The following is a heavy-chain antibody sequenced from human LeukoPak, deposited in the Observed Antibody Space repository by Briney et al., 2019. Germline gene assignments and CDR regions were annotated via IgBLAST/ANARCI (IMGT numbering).Heavy chain of an antibody. J-gene: IGHJ6*03. CDR3: ARSLNYDFWSGYQNYYYYMDV. Sequence: SETLSLTCTVSGGSISSHCWSWIRQPPGKGLEWIGYIYYSGSTNYNPSLKSRVTISVDTSKNQFSLKLSSGTAADTAVYYCARSLNYDFWSGYQNYYYYMDVWGKGTTVTVSS. V-gene: IGHV4-59*11. CDR2: IYYSGST. D-gene: IGHD3-3*01. CDR1: GGSISSHC.